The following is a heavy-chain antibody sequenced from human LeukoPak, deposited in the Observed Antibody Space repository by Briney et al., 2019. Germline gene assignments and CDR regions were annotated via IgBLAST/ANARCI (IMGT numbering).Heavy chain of an antibody. CDR2: INTKSKAI. J-gene: IGHJ4*02. V-gene: IGHV3-48*01. Sequence: SGGPLGLSCAASGFTFSSYTMNWIRQAPGKGLEWISFINTKSKAIYYADSVKGRFTISRDNARNLLHLQMNSLRAEDTALYFCVRDQDWAFDYWGQGTLVTVSS. CDR1: GFTFSSYT. CDR3: VRDQDWAFDY. D-gene: IGHD3-9*01.